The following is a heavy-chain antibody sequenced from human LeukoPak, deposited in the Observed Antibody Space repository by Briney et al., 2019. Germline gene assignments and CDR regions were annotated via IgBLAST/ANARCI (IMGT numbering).Heavy chain of an antibody. V-gene: IGHV3-23*01. CDR1: GFTFSSYA. D-gene: IGHD4-11*01. Sequence: PGGSLRLSCAASGFTFSSYAMSWVRQAPGKGLEWVSAISGSGGSTYYADSLKGRFTISRDNSKNTLYLQMNSLRAEDTAVYYCAKGPADYSNKGDYWGQGTLVTVSS. CDR3: AKGPADYSNKGDY. J-gene: IGHJ4*02. CDR2: ISGSGGST.